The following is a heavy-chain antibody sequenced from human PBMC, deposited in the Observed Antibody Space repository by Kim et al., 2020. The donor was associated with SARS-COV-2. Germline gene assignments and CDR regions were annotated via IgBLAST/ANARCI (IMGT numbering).Heavy chain of an antibody. CDR3: ARDREYCRGGGSCYSFDP. V-gene: IGHV4-39*07. Sequence: LKSRVTISGDTSKNQFSLKLHSVTAADTAVYYCARDREYCRGGGSCYSFDPWGQGTRVTVSS. D-gene: IGHD2-15*01. J-gene: IGHJ5*02.